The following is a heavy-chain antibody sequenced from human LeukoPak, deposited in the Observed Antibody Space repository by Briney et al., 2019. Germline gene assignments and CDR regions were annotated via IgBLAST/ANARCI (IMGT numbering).Heavy chain of an antibody. CDR3: ARGPPDTAMVDYGMDV. V-gene: IGHV4-34*01. CDR2: INHSGST. J-gene: IGHJ6*02. D-gene: IGHD5-18*01. CDR1: GGSLSGYY. Sequence: SETLSLTCAVYGGSLSGYYWSWIRQPPRKGLEWIGEINHSGSTKYNPSLKSRVTISVDTSKNQFSLKVSSVTAADTAVYYCARGPPDTAMVDYGMDVWGQGTTVTVSS.